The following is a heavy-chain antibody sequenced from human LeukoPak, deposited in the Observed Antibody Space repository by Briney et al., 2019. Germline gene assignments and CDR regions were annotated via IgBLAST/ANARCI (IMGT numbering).Heavy chain of an antibody. J-gene: IGHJ5*02. D-gene: IGHD3-10*01. Sequence: SETLSLTCTVSGVSISSYYWNWIRQPPGQGLEWIGCIYYSGTTNYSPSLKSRVTISLDTSKTQFSLKLSSVTAVDTAVYYCARGEGSSMVRGVIFWFDPWGQGSLVTVSS. V-gene: IGHV4-59*01. CDR2: IYYSGTT. CDR1: GVSISSYY. CDR3: ARGEGSSMVRGVIFWFDP.